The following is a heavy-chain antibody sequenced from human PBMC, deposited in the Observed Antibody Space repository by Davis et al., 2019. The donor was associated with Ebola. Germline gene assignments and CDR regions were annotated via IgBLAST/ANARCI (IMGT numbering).Heavy chain of an antibody. J-gene: IGHJ4*02. CDR2: ISDDGSDK. Sequence: GGSLRLSCAASGFTFSNYAIHWVRQAPGKGLEWVAVISDDGSDKFYADSVKGRFTISRDNAKNTLYLQMNSLRAEDTAVYYCARGGNYFDYWGQGTLVTVSS. D-gene: IGHD6-13*01. CDR1: GFTFSNYA. CDR3: ARGGNYFDY. V-gene: IGHV3-30-3*01.